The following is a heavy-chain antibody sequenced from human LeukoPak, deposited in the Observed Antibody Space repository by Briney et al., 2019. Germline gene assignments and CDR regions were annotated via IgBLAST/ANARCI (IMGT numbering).Heavy chain of an antibody. CDR3: ARHRDCSSGACYPDY. Sequence: GKSLKISCKGSGYSFSNYWISWVCQMPGKGLEWMGRISPSDSYTNYSPSFQGHGTISADKSISTAYLQWSGLKASDTAMYYCARHRDCSSGACYPDYWGQGTMVTVSS. V-gene: IGHV5-10-1*01. CDR1: GYSFSNYW. J-gene: IGHJ4*02. CDR2: ISPSDSYT. D-gene: IGHD2-15*01.